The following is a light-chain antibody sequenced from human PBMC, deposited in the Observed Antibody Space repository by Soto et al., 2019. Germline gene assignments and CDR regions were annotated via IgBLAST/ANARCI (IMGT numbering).Light chain of an antibody. CDR2: AAS. CDR3: QQAYSFPYT. J-gene: IGKJ2*01. V-gene: IGKV1-12*01. Sequence: DIRMTQSPSSVSASVGDRVTITCRASQGISGWLAWYQQKPGKAPKLLIYAASTLQSGVPSRFSGSGSGTDFSLTITDVHPEDLATYYCQQAYSFPYTFGQGTKLEIK. CDR1: QGISGW.